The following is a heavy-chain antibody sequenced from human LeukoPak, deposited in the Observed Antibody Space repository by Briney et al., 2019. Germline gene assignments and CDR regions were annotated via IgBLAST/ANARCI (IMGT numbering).Heavy chain of an antibody. CDR2: INASSVYI. CDR1: GFTFSSYT. J-gene: IGHJ4*02. V-gene: IGHV3-21*01. Sequence: GGSLRLSCAASGFTFSSYTMNWVRQAPGKGLEWVSSINASSVYIYYADSVKGRFTISRDNAKNSLYLQMNSLRAEDTAVYYCSRTGTTGTTGGGSDYWGQGTLVTVSS. CDR3: SRTGTTGTTGGGSDY. D-gene: IGHD1-1*01.